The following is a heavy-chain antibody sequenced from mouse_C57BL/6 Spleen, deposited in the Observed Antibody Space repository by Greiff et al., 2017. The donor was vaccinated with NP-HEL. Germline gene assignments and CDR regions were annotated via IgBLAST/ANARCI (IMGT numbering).Heavy chain of an antibody. V-gene: IGHV1-69*01. Sequence: VQLQQPGAELVMPGASVKLSCKASGYTFTSYWMHWVKQRPGQGLEWIGEIDPSDSYTNYNQKFKGKSTLTVDKSSSTAYMQLSSLTSEDSAVYSCARRGSFDSWAQGTTPTVSS. CDR1: GYTFTSYW. J-gene: IGHJ2*01. CDR3: ARRGSFDS. CDR2: IDPSDSYT.